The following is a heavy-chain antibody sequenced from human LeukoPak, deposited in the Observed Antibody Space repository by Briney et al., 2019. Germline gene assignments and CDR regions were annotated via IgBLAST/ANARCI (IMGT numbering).Heavy chain of an antibody. V-gene: IGHV5-51*01. D-gene: IGHD1-26*01. Sequence: GASLKISCKGPGYSFTSYWIGWVRQMPGKGLEWMGIIYSDDSDTRYSPSFHGQVTISADKSISTAYLQWSGLKASDTAMYYCARSGRLGTFDIWGQGTVVTVSS. J-gene: IGHJ3*02. CDR2: IYSDDSDT. CDR3: ARSGRLGTFDI. CDR1: GYSFTSYW.